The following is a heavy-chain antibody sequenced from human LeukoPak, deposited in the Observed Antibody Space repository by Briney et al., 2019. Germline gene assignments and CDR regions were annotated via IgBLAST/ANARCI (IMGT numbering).Heavy chain of an antibody. V-gene: IGHV1-69*13. CDR3: AREGVEQQLVLVDYYYGMDV. D-gene: IGHD6-13*01. J-gene: IGHJ6*02. Sequence: GASVKVSCKASGGTFSSYAISWVRQAPGQGLEWMGGIIPIFGTANYAQKFQGRVTITADESTSTAYMELSSLRSEDTAVYYCAREGVEQQLVLVDYYYGMDVWGQGTTVTVSS. CDR1: GGTFSSYA. CDR2: IIPIFGTA.